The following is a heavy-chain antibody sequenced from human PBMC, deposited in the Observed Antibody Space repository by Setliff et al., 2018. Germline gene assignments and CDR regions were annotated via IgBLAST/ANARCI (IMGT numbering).Heavy chain of an antibody. Sequence: SETLSLTCTVSGASISSGTYYWAWIRQPPGKGLEWIGRIHYRGTTYSNASLASRLTISVDAAKNQFSLKLTSVTAADTAVYYCARTGTYRYFDYWGQGTRVTVSS. CDR3: ARTGTYRYFDY. CDR1: GASISSGTYY. J-gene: IGHJ4*02. V-gene: IGHV4-39*01. CDR2: IHYRGTT. D-gene: IGHD1-1*01.